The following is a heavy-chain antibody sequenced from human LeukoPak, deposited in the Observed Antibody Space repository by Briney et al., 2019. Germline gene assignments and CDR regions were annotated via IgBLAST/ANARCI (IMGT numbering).Heavy chain of an antibody. V-gene: IGHV1-46*01. J-gene: IGHJ3*02. CDR2: INPSGDST. D-gene: IGHD3/OR15-3a*01. CDR3: ARFRTGRAFDI. CDR1: GYTFSSYY. Sequence: GASVEVSCKACGYTFSSYYMHWVRQAPGQGLEWMGIINPSGDSTSYAQKFQGRVTMTRDTSTSTVYMDLSSLRSEDTAMYYCARFRTGRAFDIWGQGTMVTVSS.